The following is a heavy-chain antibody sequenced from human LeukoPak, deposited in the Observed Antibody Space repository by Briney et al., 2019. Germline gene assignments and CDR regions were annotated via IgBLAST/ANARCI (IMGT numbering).Heavy chain of an antibody. Sequence: GGSLRLSCAASGFTVSSNYMSWVRQAPGKGLEWVSVIYSGGSTYYADSVKGRFTISRDNSKNTLYLQMNSLRAEDTAVYYCARASGYYTPNDYWGQGTLVTVSS. J-gene: IGHJ4*02. CDR1: GFTVSSNY. CDR3: ARASGYYTPNDY. CDR2: IYSGGST. V-gene: IGHV3-66*01. D-gene: IGHD3-22*01.